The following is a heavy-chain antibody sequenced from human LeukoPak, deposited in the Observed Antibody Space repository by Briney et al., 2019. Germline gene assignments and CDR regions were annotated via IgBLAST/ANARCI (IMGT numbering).Heavy chain of an antibody. CDR1: GFTFSSYG. CDR2: IWYDGSNK. Sequence: GGSLRLSCAASGFTFSSYGMHWVRQAPGKGLEWVAVIWYDGSNKYYADSVKGRFTISRDNSKNTLYLQMNSLRAKDTAVYYCARDLLVRGVIGGYWGQGTLVTVSS. D-gene: IGHD3-10*01. V-gene: IGHV3-33*01. CDR3: ARDLLVRGVIGGY. J-gene: IGHJ4*02.